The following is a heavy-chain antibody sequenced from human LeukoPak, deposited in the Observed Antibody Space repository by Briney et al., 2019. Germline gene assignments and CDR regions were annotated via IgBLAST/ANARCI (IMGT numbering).Heavy chain of an antibody. CDR1: GGSFSGYY. CDR3: ARGGSDYYDSSGPHGTWFDP. J-gene: IGHJ5*02. CDR2: INHSGST. D-gene: IGHD3-22*01. Sequence: PSETLSLTCAVYGGSFSGYYWSWIRQPPGKGLEWIGEINHSGSTNYNPSLKSRVTISVDTSKNQFSLKLSSVTAADPAVYYCARGGSDYYDSSGPHGTWFDPWGQGTLVTVSS. V-gene: IGHV4-34*01.